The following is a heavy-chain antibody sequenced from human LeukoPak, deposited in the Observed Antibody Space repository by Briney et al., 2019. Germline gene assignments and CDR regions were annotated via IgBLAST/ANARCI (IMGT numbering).Heavy chain of an antibody. J-gene: IGHJ6*03. CDR3: AKDGVWIGEKKANMDV. Sequence: PGRSLRLSCAASGFTFSSYGMHWVRQAPGKGLEWVAVISYDGSNKYYADSVKGRFTISRDNSKNTLYLQMNSLRAEDTAVYYCAKDGVWIGEKKANMDVWGKGTTV. CDR2: ISYDGSNK. V-gene: IGHV3-30*18. CDR1: GFTFSSYG. D-gene: IGHD3-10*01.